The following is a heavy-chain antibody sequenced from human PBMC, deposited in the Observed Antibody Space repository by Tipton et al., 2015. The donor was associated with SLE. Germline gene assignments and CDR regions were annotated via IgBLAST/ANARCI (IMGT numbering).Heavy chain of an antibody. D-gene: IGHD3-10*01. J-gene: IGHJ3*02. CDR2: IYHSGST. V-gene: IGHV4-38-2*02. Sequence: TLSLTCTVSGYSISSGYYWGWIRQPPGKGLEWIGSIYHSGSTYYNPSLKSRVTISVDTSKNQFSLKLSSVTAADTAAYYCARGGVLGFHPSAFDIWGQGTMVTVSS. CDR1: GYSISSGYY. CDR3: ARGGVLGFHPSAFDI.